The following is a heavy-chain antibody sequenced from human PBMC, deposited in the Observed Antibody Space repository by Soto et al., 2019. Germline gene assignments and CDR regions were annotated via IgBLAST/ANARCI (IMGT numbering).Heavy chain of an antibody. V-gene: IGHV3-53*01. CDR2: IYSGGST. Sequence: PGGSLRLSCAASGFTFSSNYMSWVRQAPGKGLEWVSVIYSGGSTYYADSVKGRFTISRDNSKNTLYLQMNSLRAEDTAVYYCARAFVVAATYYYGMDVWGQGTTVTVSS. D-gene: IGHD2-15*01. CDR3: ARAFVVAATYYYGMDV. CDR1: GFTFSSNY. J-gene: IGHJ6*02.